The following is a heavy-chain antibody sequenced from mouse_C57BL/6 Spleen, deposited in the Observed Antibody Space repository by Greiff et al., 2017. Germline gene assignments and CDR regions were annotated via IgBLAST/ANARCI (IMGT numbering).Heavy chain of an antibody. D-gene: IGHD2-4*01. J-gene: IGHJ2*01. Sequence: QVQLQQPGAELVMPGASVKLSCKASGYTFTSYWMHWVKQRPGQGLEWIGEIDPSDSYTNYNQKFQGKSTLTVDKSSSTAYMQLSSLTSEDSAVYYCARRGDYDYDYDYWGQGTTLTVSS. CDR3: ARRGDYDYDYDY. CDR1: GYTFTSYW. V-gene: IGHV1-69*01. CDR2: IDPSDSYT.